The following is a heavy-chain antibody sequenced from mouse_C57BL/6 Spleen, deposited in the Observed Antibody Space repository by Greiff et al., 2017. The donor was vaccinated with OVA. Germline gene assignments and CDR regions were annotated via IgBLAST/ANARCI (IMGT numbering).Heavy chain of an antibody. CDR2: IWRGGST. J-gene: IGHJ4*01. CDR1: GFSLTSYG. D-gene: IGHD2-10*02. Sequence: VKLMESGPGLVQPSQSLSITCTVSGFSLTSYGVHWVRQSPGKGLGWLGVIWRGGSTDYNAAFMSRLSITQDNSKSQVFFKMNSLQADDTAIYYCAKTSLVEERAMDYWGQGTSVTVSS. CDR3: AKTSLVEERAMDY. V-gene: IGHV2-5*01.